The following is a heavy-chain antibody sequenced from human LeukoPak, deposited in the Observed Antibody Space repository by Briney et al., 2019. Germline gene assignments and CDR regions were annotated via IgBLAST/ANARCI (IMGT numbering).Heavy chain of an antibody. CDR2: ISSSSSTI. CDR3: ARDSKYGGNSGGAFDI. CDR1: GFTFDDYG. V-gene: IGHV3-48*01. D-gene: IGHD4-23*01. Sequence: GGSLRLSCAASGFTFDDYGMSWVRQAPGKGLEWVSYISSSSSTIYYADSVKGRFTISRDNAKNSLYLQMNSLRAEDTAVYYCARDSKYGGNSGGAFDIWGQGTMVTVSS. J-gene: IGHJ3*02.